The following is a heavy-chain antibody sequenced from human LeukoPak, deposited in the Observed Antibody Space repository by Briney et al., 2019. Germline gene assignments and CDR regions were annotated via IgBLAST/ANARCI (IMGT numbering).Heavy chain of an antibody. V-gene: IGHV1-8*01. CDR3: ARVAGPTKQYFLAYYYMDV. CDR1: GYTFTSYD. D-gene: IGHD2/OR15-2a*01. J-gene: IGHJ6*03. CDR2: MNPNSGNT. Sequence: ASVKVSCKASGYTFTSYDINWVRQATGQGLEWMGWMNPNSGNTGYAQKFQGRVTMTRNTSISTAYMELSSLRSEDTAVYYCARVAGPTKQYFLAYYYMDVWGKGTTVTVSS.